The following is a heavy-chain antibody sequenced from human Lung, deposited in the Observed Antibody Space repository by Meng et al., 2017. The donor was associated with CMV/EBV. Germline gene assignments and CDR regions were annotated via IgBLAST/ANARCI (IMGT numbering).Heavy chain of an antibody. Sequence: GESLKISCAASGFTFSGSPMHWVRQASGKGLEWVGRIRSKPYSYATEYAASVKGRFTISRDDSKNTAFLQMDSLKTEDTAVYYCARQGGETYGSHYYYGMDVWXQGXTVXVSS. J-gene: IGHJ6*02. CDR3: ARQGGETYGSHYYYGMDV. V-gene: IGHV3-73*01. CDR1: GFTFSGSP. D-gene: IGHD3-10*01. CDR2: IRSKPYSYAT.